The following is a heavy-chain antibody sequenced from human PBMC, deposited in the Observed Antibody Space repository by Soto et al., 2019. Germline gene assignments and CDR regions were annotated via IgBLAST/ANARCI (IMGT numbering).Heavy chain of an antibody. D-gene: IGHD4-4*01. V-gene: IGHV3-15*05. CDR3: TTGSSNFDY. J-gene: IGHJ4*02. CDR2: IKSKTDDGTT. CDR1: GFTFSNAW. Sequence: GGSLRLSCAASGFTFSNAWMSWVRQAPGKGLEWVGRIKSKTDDGTTDYAAPVKGRFTISRDDSKNTPYLQMNCLKTEDTAVYYCTTGSSNFDYWGQGTLVTVSS.